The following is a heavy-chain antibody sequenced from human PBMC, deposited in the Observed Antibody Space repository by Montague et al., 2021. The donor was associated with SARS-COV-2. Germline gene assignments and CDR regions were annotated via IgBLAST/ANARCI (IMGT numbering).Heavy chain of an antibody. CDR2: ISTSSSYI. Sequence: SMSISWAASGFTFSSYSMNWVRQAPGKGLEWVSSISTSSSYIYYADSVKGRFTISRDNAKNSLYLQMNSLRAEDTAVYYCANLYSYGSWGQGTLVTVSS. CDR3: ANLYSYGS. D-gene: IGHD5-18*01. V-gene: IGHV3-21*01. J-gene: IGHJ4*02. CDR1: GFTFSSYS.